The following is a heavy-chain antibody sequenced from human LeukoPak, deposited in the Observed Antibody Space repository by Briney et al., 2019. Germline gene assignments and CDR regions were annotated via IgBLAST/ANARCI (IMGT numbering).Heavy chain of an antibody. J-gene: IGHJ1*01. CDR3: ASAKGYYDSSGSTPYAEYFQH. CDR1: GGSISSGGYY. D-gene: IGHD3-22*01. Sequence: SETLSLTCTVSGGSISSGGYYWSWIRQPPGKGLEWIGYIYHSGSTYYNPSLKSRVTISVDRSKNQFSLKLSSVTAADTAVYYCASAKGYYDSSGSTPYAEYFQHWGQGTLVTVSS. CDR2: IYHSGST. V-gene: IGHV4-30-2*01.